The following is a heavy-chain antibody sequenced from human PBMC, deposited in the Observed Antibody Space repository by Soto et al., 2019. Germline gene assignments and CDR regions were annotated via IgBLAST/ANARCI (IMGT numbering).Heavy chain of an antibody. V-gene: IGHV4-59*01. CDR2: IYYSGST. Sequence: SETLSLTCTVSGGSISSYYWSWIRQPPGKGLEWIGYIYYSGSTNYNPSLESRVTISVDTSKNQFSLKLSSVTAADTAVYYCARVGANRIAARPGWFDPWGQGTLVTVS. D-gene: IGHD6-6*01. J-gene: IGHJ5*02. CDR3: ARVGANRIAARPGWFDP. CDR1: GGSISSYY.